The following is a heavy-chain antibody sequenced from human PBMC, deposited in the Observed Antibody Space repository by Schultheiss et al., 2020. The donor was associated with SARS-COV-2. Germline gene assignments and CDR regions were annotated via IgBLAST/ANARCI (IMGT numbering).Heavy chain of an antibody. J-gene: IGHJ6*02. CDR3: ARERYCSGGSCSPYYYYGMDV. D-gene: IGHD2-15*01. CDR1: GFTFSSYG. V-gene: IGHV3-33*01. CDR2: IWYDGSNK. Sequence: GGSLRLSCAASGFTFSSYGMHWVRQAPGKGLEWVAVIWYDGSNKYYADSVKGRFTISRDNSKNTLYLQMNSLRAEDTAVYYCARERYCSGGSCSPYYYYGMDVWGQGTTVTVSS.